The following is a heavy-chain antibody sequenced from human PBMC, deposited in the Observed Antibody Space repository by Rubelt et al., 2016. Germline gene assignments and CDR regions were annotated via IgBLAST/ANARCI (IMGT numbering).Heavy chain of an antibody. D-gene: IGHD6-6*01. Sequence: QVQLVQSGAEVKKPGSSVKVSCKASGGTFSSYAISWVRQAPGQGLEWMGRIIPNRGGTNYDMYVQGWVTMTMDTSISTAYSELSRLRSDDTAVYYCARELRSSRGWSDPWGQGTLVTVSS. CDR2: IIPNRGGT. CDR1: GGTFSSYA. V-gene: IGHV1-2*04. CDR3: ARELRSSRGWSDP. J-gene: IGHJ5*02.